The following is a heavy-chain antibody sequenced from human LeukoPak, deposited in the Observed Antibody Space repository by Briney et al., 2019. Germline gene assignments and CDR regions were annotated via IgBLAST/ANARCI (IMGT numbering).Heavy chain of an antibody. Sequence: SVKVSCKASGGAVSSSALSWVRQAPGQGLEWIGGFLLNFNTAEYAQNFQGRLTITADRATKTFYMELSSLRSDDTAVYYCARGVRSGYDYLSWLDPWGQGTLVTVSS. V-gene: IGHV1-69*06. D-gene: IGHD5-12*01. CDR1: GGAVSSSA. CDR2: FLLNFNTA. CDR3: ARGVRSGYDYLSWLDP. J-gene: IGHJ5*02.